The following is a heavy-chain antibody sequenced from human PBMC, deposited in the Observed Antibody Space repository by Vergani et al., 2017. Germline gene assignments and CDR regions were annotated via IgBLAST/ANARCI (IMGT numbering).Heavy chain of an antibody. D-gene: IGHD2-15*01. V-gene: IGHV4-34*01. CDR2: INHSGST. CDR3: ARGRLDSVRHTGGYCSGGSSYSYYYYGMDV. Sequence: QVQLQQWGAGLLKPSETLSLTCAVYGGSFSGYYWCWIRQPPGKGLEWIGEINHSGSTNYNPSLKSRVTISVDTSKNQFSLELSSVTAANTAVYYCARGRLDSVRHTGGYCSGGSSYSYYYYGMDVWGQGTTVTVSS. J-gene: IGHJ6*02. CDR1: GGSFSGYY.